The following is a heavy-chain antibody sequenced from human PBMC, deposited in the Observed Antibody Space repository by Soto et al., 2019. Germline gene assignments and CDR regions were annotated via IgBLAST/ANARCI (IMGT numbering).Heavy chain of an antibody. CDR3: ASPSMRGIAAAGTYGMDV. D-gene: IGHD6-13*01. CDR1: GGSISSSSYY. Sequence: SETLSLTCTVSGGSISSSSYYWGWIRQPPGKGLEWIGSIYYSGSTYYNPSLKSRVTISVDTSKNQFSLKLSSVTAADTAVYYCASPSMRGIAAAGTYGMDVWGQGTTVTVSS. V-gene: IGHV4-39*01. J-gene: IGHJ6*02. CDR2: IYYSGST.